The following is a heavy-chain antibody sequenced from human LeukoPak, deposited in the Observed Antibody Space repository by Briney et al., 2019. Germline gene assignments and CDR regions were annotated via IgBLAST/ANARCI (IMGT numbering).Heavy chain of an antibody. CDR1: GYTFDNYA. CDR3: ARDMFVVVPDSISYYFYMDV. J-gene: IGHJ6*03. Sequence: SVKVSCKASGYTFDNYAICWVRQAPGQGLEWIGWIKSNNGNTNYAQKFQGRVTMTTDTSTSTAYMELRSLRSDDTAVYYCARDMFVVVPDSISYYFYMDVWGQGTTVTGSS. V-gene: IGHV1-18*01. D-gene: IGHD2-2*01. CDR2: IKSNNGNT.